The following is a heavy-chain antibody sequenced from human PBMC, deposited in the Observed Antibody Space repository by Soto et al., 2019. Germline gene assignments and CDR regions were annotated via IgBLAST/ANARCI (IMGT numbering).Heavy chain of an antibody. V-gene: IGHV3-49*03. J-gene: IGHJ4*02. CDR1: GFTFGDYA. D-gene: IGHD2-8*01. CDR2: VRTYAYGETT. CDR3: SRDCPCGLGYCTNGACFPNDF. Sequence: GGSLRLSCTTSGFTFGDYALSWFRQTPGKGLEWVGFVRTYAYGETTEYAASVKGRFTVGRDNSRSTAYLHMSSLKTEDTGVYFCSRDCPCGLGYCTNGACFPNDFWGQGTLVTVSS.